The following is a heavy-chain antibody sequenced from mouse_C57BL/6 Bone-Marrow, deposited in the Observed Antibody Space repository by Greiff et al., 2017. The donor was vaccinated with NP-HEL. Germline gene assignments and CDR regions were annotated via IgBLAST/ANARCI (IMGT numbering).Heavy chain of an antibody. Sequence: QVQLQQPGAELVKPGASVKLSCKASGYTFTSYWMHWVKQRPGQGLEWIGMIHPNSGSTNYNEKFKSKATLTVDKSSSTAYMQLSSLTSEDAAVYYCARTTGQAYFDDWGQGTALTVSS. D-gene: IGHD2-12*01. CDR3: ARTTGQAYFDD. CDR1: GYTFTSYW. J-gene: IGHJ2*01. V-gene: IGHV1-64*01. CDR2: IHPNSGST.